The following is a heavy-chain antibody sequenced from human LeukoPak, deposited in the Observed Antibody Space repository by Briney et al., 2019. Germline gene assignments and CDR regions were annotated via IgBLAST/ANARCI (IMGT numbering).Heavy chain of an antibody. CDR3: TTEDGSGSYSYRLLDY. CDR2: IKSKTDGGTT. D-gene: IGHD3-10*01. CDR1: GFTFSNAW. Sequence: GGSLRLSCAASGFTFSNAWMSWVRQAPGKGLEWVGRIKSKTDGGTTDYAAPVKGRFTITRDDSKNTLYLQMNSLKTEDTAVYYCTTEDGSGSYSYRLLDYWGQGTLVTVSS. V-gene: IGHV3-15*01. J-gene: IGHJ4*02.